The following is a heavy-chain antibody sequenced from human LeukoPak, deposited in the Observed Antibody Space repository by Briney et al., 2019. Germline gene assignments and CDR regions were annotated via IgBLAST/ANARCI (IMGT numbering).Heavy chain of an antibody. J-gene: IGHJ6*02. V-gene: IGHV3-33*08. Sequence: GGSLRLSCAASGFTFSSYSINWVRQAPGKGLEWVAVIWYDGSNKYYADSVKGRFTISRDNSKNTLYLQMNSLRAEDTAVYYCARARIAYYYGMDVWGQGTTVTVSS. CDR2: IWYDGSNK. CDR3: ARARIAYYYGMDV. CDR1: GFTFSSYS. D-gene: IGHD2-21*01.